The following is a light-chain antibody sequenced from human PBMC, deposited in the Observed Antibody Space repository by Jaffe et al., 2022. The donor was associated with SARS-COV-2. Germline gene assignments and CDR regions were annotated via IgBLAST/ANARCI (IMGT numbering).Light chain of an antibody. CDR2: KDR. J-gene: IGLJ3*02. CDR1: ALPRQY. CDR3: QSADTYGSLWV. V-gene: IGLV3-25*03. Sequence: SYELTQPPSVSVSPGQTAKITCSGDALPRQYGYWYQHKPGQAPVLVIYKDRERPSGIPERFSGSSSGTTVTLTISGVQAEDEADYYCQSADTYGSLWVFGGGTKLTVL.